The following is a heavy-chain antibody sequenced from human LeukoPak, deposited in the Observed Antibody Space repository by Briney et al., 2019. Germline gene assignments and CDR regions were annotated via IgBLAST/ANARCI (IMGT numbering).Heavy chain of an antibody. Sequence: GGSLRLSCAASGFIFSRYWMHWVRQAPGKGLVWVSRINGDGSTLSYVDSVKGRFTISRDNAKNTLYLQMNSLRAEDTAVYYCVRDFGESSGYYFDYWGQGTLVTVSS. V-gene: IGHV3-74*01. D-gene: IGHD3-22*01. CDR1: GFIFSRYW. CDR3: VRDFGESSGYYFDY. J-gene: IGHJ4*02. CDR2: INGDGSTL.